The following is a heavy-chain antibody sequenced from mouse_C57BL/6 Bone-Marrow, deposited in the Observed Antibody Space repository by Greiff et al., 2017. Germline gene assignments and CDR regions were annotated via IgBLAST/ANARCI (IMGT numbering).Heavy chain of an antibody. D-gene: IGHD2-5*01. CDR2: IYPGDGDT. J-gene: IGHJ2*01. CDR1: GYAFSSSW. CDR3: ARTYYSNNCFDY. V-gene: IGHV1-82*01. Sequence: QVQLQQSGPELVKPGASVKISCKASGYAFSSSWMNWVKQRPGKGLEWIGRIYPGDGDTNYNGKFKGKATLTADKSSSTAYMQLSSLTSEDSAVYFCARTYYSNNCFDYWGQGTTLTVSS.